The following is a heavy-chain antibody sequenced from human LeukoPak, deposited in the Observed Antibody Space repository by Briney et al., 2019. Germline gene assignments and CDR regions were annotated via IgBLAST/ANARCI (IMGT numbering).Heavy chain of an antibody. CDR2: ISGSSSTI. J-gene: IGHJ4*02. CDR1: GFTFSSYS. CDR3: ARQRAGFTVTTSDY. D-gene: IGHD4-17*01. V-gene: IGHV3-48*01. Sequence: PGGSLRLSCAASGFTFSSYSMNWVRQAPGKGLEWVSYISGSSSTIYYADSVKGRFTISRDNAKNSLYLQMNSLRAEDTAVYYCARQRAGFTVTTSDYRGQGTLVTVSS.